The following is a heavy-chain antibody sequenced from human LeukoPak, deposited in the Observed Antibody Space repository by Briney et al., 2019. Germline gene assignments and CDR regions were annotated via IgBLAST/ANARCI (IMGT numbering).Heavy chain of an antibody. J-gene: IGHJ4*02. CDR2: INPNSGGT. Sequence: ASVKVSCKASGYTFTGYYMHWVRQAPGQGPEWMGWINPNSGGTNYAQKFQGRVTMTRDTSISTAYMELSRLRSDDTAVYYCARSPREYSSSWYLPFDYWGQGTLVTVSS. D-gene: IGHD6-13*01. V-gene: IGHV1-2*02. CDR1: GYTFTGYY. CDR3: ARSPREYSSSWYLPFDY.